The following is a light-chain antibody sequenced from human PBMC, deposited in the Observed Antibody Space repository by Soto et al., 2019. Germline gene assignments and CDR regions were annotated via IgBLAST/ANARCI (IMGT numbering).Light chain of an antibody. CDR2: GAS. Sequence: EIVLTQSPGTLSLSPGERATLSCRASQSVSSSHLAWYQQKPGQAPRLLIYGASSRATGIPDRFSGSGSGTDFTLTISRLEPEDFAVYYCQQYDNSPQTFGQGTKVDIK. CDR1: QSVSSSH. CDR3: QQYDNSPQT. J-gene: IGKJ1*01. V-gene: IGKV3-20*01.